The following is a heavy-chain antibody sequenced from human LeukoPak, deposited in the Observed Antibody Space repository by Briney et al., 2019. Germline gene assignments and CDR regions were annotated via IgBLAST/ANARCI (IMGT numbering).Heavy chain of an antibody. Sequence: GESLKISCKGSGYSFTSYWIGWVRQMPGKGLELMGIIYPGDSDTRYSPSFQVQVTISADKSISTAYLQWSSLKASDTAMYYCARRDTYYYDSSGYNHAFDIWGQGTMVTVSS. V-gene: IGHV5-51*01. D-gene: IGHD3-22*01. CDR2: IYPGDSDT. J-gene: IGHJ3*02. CDR1: GYSFTSYW. CDR3: ARRDTYYYDSSGYNHAFDI.